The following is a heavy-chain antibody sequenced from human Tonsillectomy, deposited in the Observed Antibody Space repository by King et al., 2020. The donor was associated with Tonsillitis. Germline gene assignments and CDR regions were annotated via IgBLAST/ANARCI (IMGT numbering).Heavy chain of an antibody. V-gene: IGHV3-74*01. D-gene: IGHD3-22*01. J-gene: IGHJ4*02. CDR2: INSDGSST. Sequence: VQLVESGGGLVQPGGSLRLSCAASGFTFSSYWMHWVRHAPGKGLVWVSRINSDGSSTSYADSVKGRFTISRDNAKNTLYLQMNSLRAEDTAVYYCARVAEYYYDSSGYKNWGQGTLVTVSS. CDR3: ARVAEYYYDSSGYKN. CDR1: GFTFSSYW.